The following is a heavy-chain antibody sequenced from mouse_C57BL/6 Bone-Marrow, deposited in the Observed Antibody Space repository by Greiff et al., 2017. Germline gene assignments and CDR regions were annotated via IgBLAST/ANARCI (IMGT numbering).Heavy chain of an antibody. CDR2: ISYDGSN. D-gene: IGHD1-1*01. J-gene: IGHJ2*01. CDR1: GYSITSGYY. CDR3: ARASDYYGSQYYFDY. V-gene: IGHV3-6*01. Sequence: EVKVEESGPGLVKPSQSLSLTCSVTGYSITSGYYWNWIRQFPGNKLEWMGYISYDGSNNYNPSLKNRISITRDTSKNQFFLKLNSVTTEDTATYYGARASDYYGSQYYFDYWGQGTTLTVSS.